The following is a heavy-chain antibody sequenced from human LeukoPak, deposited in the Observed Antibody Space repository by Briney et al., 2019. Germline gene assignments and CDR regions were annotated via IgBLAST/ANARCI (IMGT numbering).Heavy chain of an antibody. D-gene: IGHD3-3*02. J-gene: IGHJ4*02. CDR3: ARGGDSKHLVN. Sequence: SETLSLTCTVSGGSINTYYWSWIRQPPGKGLEWIGYIYYSGSTNYNPSLKSRVTISVDTSKNQFSLNLSSVTAADTAVYYCARGGDSKHLVNWGQGTLVTVSS. CDR2: IYYSGST. V-gene: IGHV4-59*01. CDR1: GGSINTYY.